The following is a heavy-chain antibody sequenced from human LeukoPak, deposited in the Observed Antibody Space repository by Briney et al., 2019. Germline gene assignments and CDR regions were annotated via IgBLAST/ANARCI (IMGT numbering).Heavy chain of an antibody. CDR2: ISIDGSTR. CDR3: ARAVNWGSDSYYYMDV. D-gene: IGHD3-16*01. CDR1: GFTFSGYW. V-gene: IGHV3-74*01. J-gene: IGHJ6*03. Sequence: GGSLRLSCTASGFTFSGYWMRWVRQAPGRGLVWVARISIDGSTRNYADFVKGRVTISRDNTKNTLYLQISSLTAEDTAVYYCARAVNWGSDSYYYMDVWGKGTTVTVSS.